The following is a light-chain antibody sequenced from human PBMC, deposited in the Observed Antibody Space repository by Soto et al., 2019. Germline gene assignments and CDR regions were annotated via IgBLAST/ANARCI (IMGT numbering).Light chain of an antibody. CDR3: QQSYTTPFT. CDR2: GAS. J-gene: IGKJ3*01. CDR1: QSFSSN. Sequence: EIVMTQSPATLSVSPGERATLSCRASQSFSSNLAWYQQKPGQAPRLLIHGASTRATGVPARFSGSGSGTEFTLTLSSLQSEDFSTYYCQQSYTTPFTFGPGTQVVFK. V-gene: IGKV3-15*01.